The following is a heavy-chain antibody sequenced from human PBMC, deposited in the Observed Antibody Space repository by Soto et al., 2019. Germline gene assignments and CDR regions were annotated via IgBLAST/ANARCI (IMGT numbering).Heavy chain of an antibody. Sequence: ETLSLTCTVSGGSISRSGLYWGWIRQPPGKGLEWIGSLYYDGGTYYNPSLESRVTMSVDTSKNQFSLKLSSVTAADTAVYYCARQWELTADSWGQGTLVTVSS. CDR1: GGSISRSGLY. V-gene: IGHV4-39*01. CDR2: LYYDGGT. J-gene: IGHJ4*02. CDR3: ARQWELTADS. D-gene: IGHD1-26*01.